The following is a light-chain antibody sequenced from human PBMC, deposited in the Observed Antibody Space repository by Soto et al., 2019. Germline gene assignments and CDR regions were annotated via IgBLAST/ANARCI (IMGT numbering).Light chain of an antibody. CDR1: QSVSSNY. J-gene: IGKJ5*01. CDR3: QQYGSSPAT. V-gene: IGKV3-20*01. Sequence: EILLTQSPGTLSLSPGERSTVSCRASQSVSSNYLAWYQHKLGQAPRLLIYGASSRATGIPDRFSGSGSGTDFTLTISRLEPEDFAVYYCQQYGSSPATFGQGTRLEIK. CDR2: GAS.